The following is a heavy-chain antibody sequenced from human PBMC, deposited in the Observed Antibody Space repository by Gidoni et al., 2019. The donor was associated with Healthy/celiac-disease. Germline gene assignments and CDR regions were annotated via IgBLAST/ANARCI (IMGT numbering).Heavy chain of an antibody. V-gene: IGHV3-23*01. Sequence: EVQPLESGGGLVQPGGSLSLSCAASGSLFSCYAMSWVRQAPGKGLEWVSAISGSGGSTYYADSVKGRFTISRDNSKNTLYLQMNSLRAEDTAVYYCAKAGVLRFLEWLPNYWGQGTLVTVSS. J-gene: IGHJ4*02. D-gene: IGHD3-3*01. CDR3: AKAGVLRFLEWLPNY. CDR1: GSLFSCYA. CDR2: ISGSGGST.